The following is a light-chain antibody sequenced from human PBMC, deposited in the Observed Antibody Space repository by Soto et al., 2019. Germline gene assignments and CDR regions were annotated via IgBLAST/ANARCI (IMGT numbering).Light chain of an antibody. J-gene: IGKJ2*01. V-gene: IGKV3D-15*01. CDR1: QSVGSN. CDR2: GAS. CDR3: QQYIDWPET. Sequence: EIVMTQPPATLSVSPGERATLPCRASQSVGSNLAWYQQKPGQAPSLLISGASTRATGIPARFSGSGSGTEFTLTISSLQSEDFAVYYCQQYIDWPETFGQGTKVDI.